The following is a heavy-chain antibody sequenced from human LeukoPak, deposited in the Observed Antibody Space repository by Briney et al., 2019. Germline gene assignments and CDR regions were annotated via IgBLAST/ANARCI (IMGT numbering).Heavy chain of an antibody. V-gene: IGHV4-38-2*02. CDR1: GYSISSGYY. CDR2: IYHSGST. Sequence: SETLSLTCTVSGYSISSGYYWGWIRPPPGKGLEWIGSIYHSGSTYYNPSLKSRVTISVDTSKNQFSLKLSSVTAADTAVYYCARDLPAYYDSSSYYYYYYMDVWGKGTTVTISS. D-gene: IGHD3-22*01. J-gene: IGHJ6*03. CDR3: ARDLPAYYDSSSYYYYYYMDV.